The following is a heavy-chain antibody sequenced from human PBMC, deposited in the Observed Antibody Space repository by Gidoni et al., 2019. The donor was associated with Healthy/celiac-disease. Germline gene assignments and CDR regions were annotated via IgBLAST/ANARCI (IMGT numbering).Heavy chain of an antibody. Sequence: QLQESGPGLVKPSETMSITCTVSGYSISSGYYWGWIRQPPGKGLEWIGSIYHSGSTYSNPSLKSRVTISVDTSKNQFSLKLRSVTAADTAVYYCAMISGSYFDYWGQGTLVTVSS. CDR1: GYSISSGYY. CDR3: AMISGSYFDY. CDR2: IYHSGST. D-gene: IGHD1-26*01. J-gene: IGHJ4*02. V-gene: IGHV4-38-2*02.